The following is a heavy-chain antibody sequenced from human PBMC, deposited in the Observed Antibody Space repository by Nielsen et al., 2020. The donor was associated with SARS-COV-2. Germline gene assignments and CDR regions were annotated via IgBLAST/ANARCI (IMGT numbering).Heavy chain of an antibody. D-gene: IGHD3-22*01. CDR3: ARDMSSGYLDY. Sequence: GGSLRLSCAASGFTFSSYGMHWVRQAPGKGLEWVAVIWYDGSNKYYADSVKGRFTISRDNSKNTLYLQMNSLRAEDTAVYYSARDMSSGYLDYWGQGTLVTVSS. CDR1: GFTFSSYG. J-gene: IGHJ4*02. V-gene: IGHV3-33*08. CDR2: IWYDGSNK.